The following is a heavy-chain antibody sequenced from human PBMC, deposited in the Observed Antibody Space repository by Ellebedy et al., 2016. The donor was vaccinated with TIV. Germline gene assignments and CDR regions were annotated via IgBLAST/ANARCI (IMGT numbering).Heavy chain of an antibody. CDR1: GFTFSGSA. V-gene: IGHV3-73*01. D-gene: IGHD3-3*01. Sequence: GESLKISCAASGFTFSGSAMHWVRQASGKGLEWVGRIRSKANSYATAYAASVKGRFTISRDDSKNTAYLQMNSLKTEDTAVYYCTRHGDYYDFWSFDYWGQGTLVTVSS. J-gene: IGHJ4*02. CDR2: IRSKANSYAT. CDR3: TRHGDYYDFWSFDY.